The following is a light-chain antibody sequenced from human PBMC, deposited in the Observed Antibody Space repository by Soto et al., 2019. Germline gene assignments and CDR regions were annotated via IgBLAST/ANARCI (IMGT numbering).Light chain of an antibody. CDR1: SSDIGRHH. Sequence: QSALTQPPSVSAAPGEEVTISCSGSSSDIGRHHVSWYQQLPGTAPKLLIYENTKRPSGIPDRFSGSKSGTSATLGITGLQTGDEADYYCGTWDISLSRVFGTGTKLTVL. CDR2: ENT. J-gene: IGLJ1*01. V-gene: IGLV1-51*02. CDR3: GTWDISLSRV.